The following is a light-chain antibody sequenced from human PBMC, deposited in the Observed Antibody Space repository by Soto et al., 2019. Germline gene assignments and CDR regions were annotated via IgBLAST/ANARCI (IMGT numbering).Light chain of an antibody. J-gene: IGKJ2*01. CDR1: QTITSY. V-gene: IGKV1-39*01. CDR3: QQSYRTPYT. Sequence: IQMTQSPSSLSASVGDRVILTCRASQTITSYLNWYQQKPGKAPNLLIYGASGLQSGVPSRFSGSGSGTDFTLTISSLQPEDFATYFCQQSYRTPYTFGQGTKLEIK. CDR2: GAS.